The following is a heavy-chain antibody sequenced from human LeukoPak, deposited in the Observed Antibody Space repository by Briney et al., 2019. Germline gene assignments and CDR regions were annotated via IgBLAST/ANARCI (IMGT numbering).Heavy chain of an antibody. J-gene: IGHJ4*02. Sequence: SGPTLVKPTQTLTLTCTFSGFSLSTSGVGVGWIRQPPGKALEWLALIYWDDDKRYSPSLKSRLTITKDTSKNQVVLTMTNMDPVDTATYYCARNRGGWFGELLWVYWGQGTLVTVSS. D-gene: IGHD3-10*01. CDR1: GFSLSTSGVG. CDR2: IYWDDDK. CDR3: ARNRGGWFGELLWVY. V-gene: IGHV2-5*02.